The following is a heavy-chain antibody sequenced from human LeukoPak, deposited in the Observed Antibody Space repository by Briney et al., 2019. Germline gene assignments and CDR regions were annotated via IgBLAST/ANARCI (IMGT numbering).Heavy chain of an antibody. CDR2: ISYDGSNK. CDR1: GFTFSSYA. Sequence: GGSLRLSCAASGFTFSSYAMHWVRRAPGKGLEWVAVISYDGSNKYYADSVKGRFTISRDNSKNTLYLQMNSLRAEDTAVYYCARDRWELLLLLDYWAREPWSPSPQ. D-gene: IGHD1-26*01. CDR3: ARDRWELLLLLDY. V-gene: IGHV3-30*04. J-gene: IGHJ4*02.